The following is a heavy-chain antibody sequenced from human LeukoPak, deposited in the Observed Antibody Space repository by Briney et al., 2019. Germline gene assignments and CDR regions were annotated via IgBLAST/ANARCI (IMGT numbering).Heavy chain of an antibody. CDR1: GFTFSSYA. Sequence: GGSLRLSCAASGFTFSSYAMSWVRQPPGKGLEWVSSISSSSSYIYYADSVKGRFTISRDNAKNSLYLQMNSLRAEDTAVYYCASTSEWYYYDSSGYAFDYWGQGTLVTVSS. V-gene: IGHV3-21*01. D-gene: IGHD3-22*01. J-gene: IGHJ4*02. CDR2: ISSSSSYI. CDR3: ASTSEWYYYDSSGYAFDY.